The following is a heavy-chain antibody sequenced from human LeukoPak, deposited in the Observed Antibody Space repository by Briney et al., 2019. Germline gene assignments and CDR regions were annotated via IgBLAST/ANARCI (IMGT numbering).Heavy chain of an antibody. CDR3: ARDLLSTAGYFDY. J-gene: IGHJ4*02. CDR1: GGSISSYY. D-gene: IGHD6-19*01. Sequence: PSETLSLTCTVSGGSISSYYWSWIRRPPGKGLEWIGYTYYSGSTNYNPSLKSRVTISVDTSKNQFSLNLSSVTAADTAVYYCARDLLSTAGYFDYWGQGTLVTVSS. CDR2: TYYSGST. V-gene: IGHV4-59*01.